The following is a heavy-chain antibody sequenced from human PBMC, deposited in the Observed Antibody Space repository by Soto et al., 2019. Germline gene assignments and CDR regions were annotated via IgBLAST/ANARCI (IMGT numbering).Heavy chain of an antibody. V-gene: IGHV3-21*01. J-gene: IGHJ5*02. D-gene: IGHD6-13*01. CDR1: GFTFRSFT. CDR3: TRDASRDSSARGWFDP. CDR2: ISSNSAYI. Sequence: KPGGSLRLSCAASGFTFRSFTMNWVRQAPGKGLEWVSTISSNSAYIYYTGALRGRFTISRDNAKNSLHLQMNSLRAEDTAVYYCTRDASRDSSARGWFDPWGPGTLVTVSS.